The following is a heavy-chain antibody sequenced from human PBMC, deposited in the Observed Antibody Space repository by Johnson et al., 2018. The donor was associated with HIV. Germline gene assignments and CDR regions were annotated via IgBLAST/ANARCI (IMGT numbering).Heavy chain of an antibody. CDR1: GFTFTSYD. D-gene: IGHD3-10*01. CDR2: IGTAGDT. CDR3: VRGGSDAFDI. V-gene: IGHV3-13*01. Sequence: PGGSLRLSCVASGFTFTSYDMHWVRQATGEGLDWISAIGTAGDTLYPGSVKGRFTISRDNAKNSLYLQMNSLSPGDTAVYYCVRGGSDAFDIWGQGTMVTVSS. J-gene: IGHJ3*02.